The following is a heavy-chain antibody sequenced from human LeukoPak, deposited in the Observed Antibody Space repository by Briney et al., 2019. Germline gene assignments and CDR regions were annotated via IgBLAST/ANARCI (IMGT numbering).Heavy chain of an antibody. D-gene: IGHD6-25*01. Sequence: WASVKVSCKASGYTFTSYYVHWVRQAPGQGLEWMGIINPTSGDTNYAQNFQGRVTMTRDMSTSTVYMELSSLRSEDTAVYYCARYGFSSVWQGGWHAFDIWGLGTMVTVSS. CDR1: GYTFTSYY. CDR3: ARYGFSSVWQGGWHAFDI. CDR2: INPTSGDT. V-gene: IGHV1-46*01. J-gene: IGHJ3*02.